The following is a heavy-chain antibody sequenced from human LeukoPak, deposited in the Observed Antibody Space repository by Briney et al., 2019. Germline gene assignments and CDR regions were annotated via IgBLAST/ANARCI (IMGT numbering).Heavy chain of an antibody. CDR2: IYYSGST. CDR3: ARHGSRAVAGYSDY. J-gene: IGHJ4*02. D-gene: IGHD6-19*01. Sequence: SETLSLTCTVSGGSINSYHWSWIRQSPGKGLEWIGYIYYSGSTYYNPSLTSRVTISVDTSKNQFSLRLSSVTAADTAVYYCARHGSRAVAGYSDYWGQGTLVTVSS. CDR1: GGSINSYH. V-gene: IGHV4-59*08.